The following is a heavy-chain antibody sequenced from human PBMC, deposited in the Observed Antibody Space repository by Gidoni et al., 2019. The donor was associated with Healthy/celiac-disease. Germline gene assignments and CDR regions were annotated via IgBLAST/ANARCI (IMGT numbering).Heavy chain of an antibody. V-gene: IGHV3-23*01. CDR1: GFTFSSDA. J-gene: IGHJ4*02. CDR3: AKDIYSYGQGGSYFDY. D-gene: IGHD5-18*01. CDR2: IMGSGGST. Sequence: EVQLLESGGGLVQPGGSLRLSCAASGFTFSSDAMSGVSQAPGKGLEWVSAIMGSGGSTYYADSVKGRFTISRDNSKNTLYLQMNSLRAEDTAVYYCAKDIYSYGQGGSYFDYWGQGTLVTVSS.